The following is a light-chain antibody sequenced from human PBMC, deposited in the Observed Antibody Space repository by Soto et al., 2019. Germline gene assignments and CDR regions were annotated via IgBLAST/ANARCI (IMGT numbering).Light chain of an antibody. CDR3: QQYGSSPLIT. CDR1: QSVSSSY. CDR2: GAS. V-gene: IGKV3-20*01. J-gene: IGKJ5*01. Sequence: EIVLTQSPGTLSLSPGERVTLSFSASQSVSSSYLAWYQQKPGQAPRLLIFGASNRATGIPDRFSGSGSGTDFTLAISRLEPEDFAVYYCQQYGSSPLITFGQGTRLEIK.